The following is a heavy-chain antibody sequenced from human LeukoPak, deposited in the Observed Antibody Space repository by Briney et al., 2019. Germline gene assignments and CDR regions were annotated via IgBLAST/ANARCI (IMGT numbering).Heavy chain of an antibody. CDR2: ISYDGSNT. V-gene: IGHV3-30*18. J-gene: IGHJ4*02. CDR3: AKGGPYGGTSQGGFDY. Sequence: GGSLRLSCAASGFTFSSYGMHWVRQAPGKGLEWVAVISYDGSNTYYADSVKGRFTISRDNSQNTLYLQMNNVRAEDTAVYYCAKGGPYGGTSQGGFDYWGQGTLVSVSS. D-gene: IGHD4-23*01. CDR1: GFTFSSYG.